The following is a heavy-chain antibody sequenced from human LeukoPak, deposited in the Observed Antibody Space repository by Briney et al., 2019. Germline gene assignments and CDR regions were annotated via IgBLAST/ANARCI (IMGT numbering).Heavy chain of an antibody. CDR2: ISSSGSTI. CDR3: ARASNLLYCSSTSCHFDY. Sequence: GGSLRLSCAASGFTFSSYEMNWVRQAPGKGLEWVSYISSSGSTIYYADSVKGRFTISRDNAKNSLYPQMNSLRAEDTAVYYCARASNLLYCSSTSCHFDYWGQGTLVTVSS. D-gene: IGHD2-2*01. CDR1: GFTFSSYE. J-gene: IGHJ4*02. V-gene: IGHV3-48*03.